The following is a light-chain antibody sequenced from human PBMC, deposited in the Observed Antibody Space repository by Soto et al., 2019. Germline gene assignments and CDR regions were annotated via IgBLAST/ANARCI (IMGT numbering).Light chain of an antibody. Sequence: DIQLTQSPSFLSASVGDRVTITCRASQSISNHLNWYQQKPGKAPKLLIFAASSLQSGVPSRFSGSGSGTEFTLSISGLQPDDFATYYCHQYNPYSPWTFGQGTKVDIK. CDR2: AAS. J-gene: IGKJ1*01. CDR1: QSISNH. CDR3: HQYNPYSPWT. V-gene: IGKV1-9*01.